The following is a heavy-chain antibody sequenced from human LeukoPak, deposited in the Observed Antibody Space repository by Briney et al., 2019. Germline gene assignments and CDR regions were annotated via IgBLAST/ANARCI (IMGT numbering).Heavy chain of an antibody. Sequence: GGSLRLSCAASGFTFSSYAMTWVRQAPGKGLEWISAINGGAYSTSYAESVKGRFTISRDNSKKTLYLQMNSLRAEDTAAYYCARNSSGFKLGDAFDIWGQGTMVTVSS. CDR1: GFTFSSYA. D-gene: IGHD3-22*01. CDR2: INGGAYST. V-gene: IGHV3-23*01. J-gene: IGHJ3*02. CDR3: ARNSSGFKLGDAFDI.